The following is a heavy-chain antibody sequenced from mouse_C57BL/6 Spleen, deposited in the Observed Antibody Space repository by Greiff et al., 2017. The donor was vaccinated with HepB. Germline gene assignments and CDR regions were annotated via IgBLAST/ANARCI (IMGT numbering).Heavy chain of an antibody. CDR1: GYTFTSYW. V-gene: IGHV1-55*01. Sequence: QVQLQQPGAELVKPGASVKMSCKASGYTFTSYWITWVKQRPGQGLEWIGDIYPGSGSTNYNEKFKSKATLPVATSSSTAYMQLSSLTSEDSAVYYCARSGDFDYWGQGTTLTVSS. CDR2: IYPGSGST. CDR3: ARSGDFDY. J-gene: IGHJ2*01. D-gene: IGHD3-1*01.